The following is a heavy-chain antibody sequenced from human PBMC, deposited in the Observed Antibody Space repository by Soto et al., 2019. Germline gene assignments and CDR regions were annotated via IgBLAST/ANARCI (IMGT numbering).Heavy chain of an antibody. CDR3: ARMEWEPTYFDY. D-gene: IGHD1-26*01. CDR1: GFTFSSYG. J-gene: IGHJ4*02. V-gene: IGHV3-33*01. Sequence: QVQLVESGGGVVQPGRSLRLSCAASGFTFSSYGMHWVRQAPGKGLEWVAVIWYDGSNKYYADSVKGRFTISRDNSKNTLYLQMNSLRAEDTAVYYCARMEWEPTYFDYWGQGTPVTVSS. CDR2: IWYDGSNK.